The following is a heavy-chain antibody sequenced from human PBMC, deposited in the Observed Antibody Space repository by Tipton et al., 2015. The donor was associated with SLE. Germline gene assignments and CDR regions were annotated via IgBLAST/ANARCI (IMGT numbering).Heavy chain of an antibody. Sequence: QLVQSGGGLVQPGGSLRLSCAASGFTFNNYAMSWVRQAPGKGLEWVSGISGSGGSTYYADSVKGRFTISRDNSKNTLYLQMNSLRAEDTAVYYCAKDGAIYGSGSYYRLSSYGMDVWGQGTTVTVSS. CDR2: ISGSGGST. CDR1: GFTFNNYA. D-gene: IGHD3-10*01. CDR3: AKDGAIYGSGSYYRLSSYGMDV. J-gene: IGHJ6*02. V-gene: IGHV3-23*04.